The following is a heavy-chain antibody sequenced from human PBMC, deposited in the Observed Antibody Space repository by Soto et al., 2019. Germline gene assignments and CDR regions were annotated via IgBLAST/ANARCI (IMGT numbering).Heavy chain of an antibody. D-gene: IGHD3-22*01. CDR1: GITFSSYA. J-gene: IGHJ4*02. CDR2: ISGSGGST. V-gene: IGHV3-23*01. Sequence: GGSLRLSSGASGITFSSYAMSWVRQAPGKELEWVSAISGSGGSTYYADSVKGRFTISRDNSKNTLYLQMNSLRAEDTAVYYCAKRRYYDSSGYSALGYWGQGTLFTVSS. CDR3: AKRRYYDSSGYSALGY.